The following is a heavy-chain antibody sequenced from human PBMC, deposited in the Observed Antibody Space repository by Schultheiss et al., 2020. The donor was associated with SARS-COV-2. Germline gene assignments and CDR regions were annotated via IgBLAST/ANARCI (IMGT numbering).Heavy chain of an antibody. CDR1: GGSISSGGYY. CDR2: IYYSGST. V-gene: IGHV4-61*08. J-gene: IGHJ6*02. D-gene: IGHD3-3*01. Sequence: SETLSLTCAVSGGSISSGGYYWSWIRQPPGKGLEWIGYIYYSGSTNYNPSLKSRVTISVDTSKNQFSLKLSSVTAADTAVYYCARRYYDFWSGYLASGYYYYGMDVWGQGTTVTVSS. CDR3: ARRYYDFWSGYLASGYYYYGMDV.